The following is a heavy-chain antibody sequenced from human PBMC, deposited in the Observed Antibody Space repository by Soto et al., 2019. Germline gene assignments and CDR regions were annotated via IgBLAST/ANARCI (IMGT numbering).Heavy chain of an antibody. D-gene: IGHD1-1*01. J-gene: IGHJ3*02. Sequence: EVQLVESGGGLVQPGGSLRLSCAASGFTVSSNYMSWVRQAPGKGLEWVSVIYSGGSTYYADSVKGRFTISRHNSKNTLYLQMNSLRAEDTAVYYCARDGHWNGTGDAFDIWGQGTMVTVSS. CDR1: GFTVSSNY. V-gene: IGHV3-53*04. CDR3: ARDGHWNGTGDAFDI. CDR2: IYSGGST.